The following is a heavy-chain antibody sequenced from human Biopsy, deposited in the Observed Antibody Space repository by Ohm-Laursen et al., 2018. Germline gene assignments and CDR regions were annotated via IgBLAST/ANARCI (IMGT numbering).Heavy chain of an antibody. J-gene: IGHJ4*02. CDR3: ARHRYCSSTSCSNSNYYFDF. CDR1: GDSIGSYS. CDR2: IEYSDKT. Sequence: SDTLSLTCTVSGDSIGSYSWSWIRRPPGKGLEWIGYIEYSDKTYYNPSLESRVAFSVDTSKNQFSLRLMYVTAADTAVYYCARHRYCSSTSCSNSNYYFDFWGQGTLVIVSS. D-gene: IGHD2-2*01. V-gene: IGHV4-59*08.